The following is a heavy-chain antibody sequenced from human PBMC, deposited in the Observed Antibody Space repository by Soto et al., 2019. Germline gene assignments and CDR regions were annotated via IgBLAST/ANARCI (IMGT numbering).Heavy chain of an antibody. Sequence: GGSLRLSCAASGFTFSSYSMNWVRQAPGKGLEWVSYISSSSSTIYYADSVKGRFTISRDNAKNSLYLQMGSLRAEDMAVYYCARWGAAAGYTYWGQGTLVTVSS. CDR1: GFTFSSYS. V-gene: IGHV3-48*01. J-gene: IGHJ4*02. CDR2: ISSSSSTI. CDR3: ARWGAAAGYTY. D-gene: IGHD6-13*01.